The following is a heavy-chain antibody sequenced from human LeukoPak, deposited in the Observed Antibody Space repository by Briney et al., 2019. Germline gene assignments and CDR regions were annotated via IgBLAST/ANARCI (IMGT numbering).Heavy chain of an antibody. CDR1: GFTFSSYS. J-gene: IGHJ2*01. Sequence: GGSLTLTCAASGFTFSSYSWNWVRQAPGKGLEWVSYISSSSSTIYYADSVKGRFTISRDNAKNSLYLQMNSLRDEDTAVYYCARRNDYGEDWYFAFWGRGTLVTVSS. D-gene: IGHD4-17*01. CDR2: ISSSSSTI. CDR3: ARRNDYGEDWYFAF. V-gene: IGHV3-48*02.